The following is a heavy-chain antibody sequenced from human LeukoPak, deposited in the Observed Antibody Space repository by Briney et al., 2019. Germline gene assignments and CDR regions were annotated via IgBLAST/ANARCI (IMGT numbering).Heavy chain of an antibody. D-gene: IGHD6-13*01. CDR1: GFTFSSYW. Sequence: GGSLRLSCAASGFTFSSYWMSWVRQAPGKGLEWVANIKQDGSEKYYVDSVKGRFTISRDNAKNSLYLQMNSLRAEDTAVYYCARDSSSWYGGWFDPWGQGTLVTVSS. V-gene: IGHV3-7*01. J-gene: IGHJ5*02. CDR3: ARDSSSWYGGWFDP. CDR2: IKQDGSEK.